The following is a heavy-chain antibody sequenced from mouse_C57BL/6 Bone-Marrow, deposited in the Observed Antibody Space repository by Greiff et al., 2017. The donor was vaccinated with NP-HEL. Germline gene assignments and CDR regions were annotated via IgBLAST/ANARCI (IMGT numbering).Heavy chain of an antibody. D-gene: IGHD1-1*01. J-gene: IGHJ1*03. CDR3: AREKFYYGSLYFDV. CDR1: GYTFTSYG. Sequence: QVQLKQSGAELARPGASVKLSCKASGYTFTSYGISWVKQRTGQGLEWIGEIYPRSGNPYYNEKFKGKATLTADKSSSTAYMELRSLTSEDSAVYFCAREKFYYGSLYFDVWGTGTTVTVSS. CDR2: IYPRSGNP. V-gene: IGHV1-81*01.